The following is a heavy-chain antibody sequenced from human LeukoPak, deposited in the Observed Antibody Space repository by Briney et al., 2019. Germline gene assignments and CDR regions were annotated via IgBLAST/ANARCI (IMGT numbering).Heavy chain of an antibody. Sequence: ASVKVSCKASGYTFTGYYMHWVRQAPGQGLEWMGWINPNSGGTNYAQKFQERVTITRDMSTSTAYMELSSLRSEDTAVYYCAADLGATLDYWGQGTLVTVSS. D-gene: IGHD1-26*01. CDR3: AADLGATLDY. J-gene: IGHJ4*02. CDR2: INPNSGGT. CDR1: GYTFTGYY. V-gene: IGHV1-2*02.